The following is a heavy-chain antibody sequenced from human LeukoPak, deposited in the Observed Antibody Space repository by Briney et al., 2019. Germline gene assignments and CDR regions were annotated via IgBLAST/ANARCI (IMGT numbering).Heavy chain of an antibody. CDR2: ISGSGVST. D-gene: IGHD2-15*01. J-gene: IGHJ6*02. V-gene: IGHV3-23*01. Sequence: PGGSLRLSCAASGFPFSSYAMTWVRQAPGKGLEWVSTISGSGVSTYYADSVKGRFTNSRDKSKNTLYLQMNSLRAGDTGVYYCAKEGYCSGGSCFLYYYYAMDVWGQGTTITVSS. CDR3: AKEGYCSGGSCFLYYYYAMDV. CDR1: GFPFSSYA.